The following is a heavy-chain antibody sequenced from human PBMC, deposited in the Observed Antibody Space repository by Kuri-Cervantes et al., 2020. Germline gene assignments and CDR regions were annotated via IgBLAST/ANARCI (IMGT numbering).Heavy chain of an antibody. CDR1: GGSISSGGYS. CDR2: IYHSGST. D-gene: IGHD3-9*01. CDR3: ARLKLRYFDWSTTGGGAFDI. Sequence: LRLSCAVSGGSISSGGYSWSWIRQPPGKGLEWIGYIYHSGSTYYNPSLKGRVTISVDRSKNQFSLKLSSVTAADTAVYYCARLKLRYFDWSTTGGGAFDIWGQGTMVTVSS. V-gene: IGHV4-30-2*01. J-gene: IGHJ3*02.